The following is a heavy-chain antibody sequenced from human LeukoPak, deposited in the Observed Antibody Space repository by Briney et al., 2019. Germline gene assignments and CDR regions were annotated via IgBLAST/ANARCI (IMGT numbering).Heavy chain of an antibody. CDR2: IKSKTDGGTT. CDR1: GFAFGSHW. D-gene: IGHD4-17*01. Sequence: PGGSLRLSCAASGFAFGSHWMSWVRQAPGKGLEWVGRIKSKTDGGTTDYAAPVKGRFTISRDDSKNTLYLQMNSLKTEDTAVYYCTTRSIREDYGDYRPLYYYYGMDVWGQGTTVTVSS. V-gene: IGHV3-15*01. CDR3: TTRSIREDYGDYRPLYYYYGMDV. J-gene: IGHJ6*02.